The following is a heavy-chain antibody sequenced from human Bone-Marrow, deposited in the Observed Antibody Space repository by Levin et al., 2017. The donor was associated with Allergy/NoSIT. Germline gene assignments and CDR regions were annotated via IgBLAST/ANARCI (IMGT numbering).Heavy chain of an antibody. CDR2: IYDNGDT. D-gene: IGHD2-21*01. J-gene: IGHJ4*02. CDR1: GFTVRTNY. V-gene: IGHV3-53*01. CDR3: ARKIAGYFDY. Sequence: SSETLSLTCAASGFTVRTNYMNWVRQAPGKGLEWVSVIYDNGDTYYADSVKGRFAISRDNSKNTVYLQMNRLRANDTAVYFCARKIAGYFDYWGQGTLVTVSS.